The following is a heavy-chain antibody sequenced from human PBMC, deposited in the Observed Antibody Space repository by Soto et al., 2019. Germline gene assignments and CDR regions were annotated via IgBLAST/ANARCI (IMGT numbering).Heavy chain of an antibody. Sequence: ASVKVSCKASGYTFTSYYMHWVRQAPGQGLEWMGIINPSGGSTSYAQKFQGRVTMTRDTSTSTVYMGLSSLRSEDTAVYYCAREGPYCGGDCYSSPNWFDPWGQGTLVTVSS. CDR1: GYTFTSYY. CDR3: AREGPYCGGDCYSSPNWFDP. V-gene: IGHV1-46*01. J-gene: IGHJ5*02. CDR2: INPSGGST. D-gene: IGHD2-21*02.